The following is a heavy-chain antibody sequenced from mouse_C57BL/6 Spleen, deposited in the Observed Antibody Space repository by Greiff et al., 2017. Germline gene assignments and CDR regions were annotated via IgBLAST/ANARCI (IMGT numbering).Heavy chain of an antibody. J-gene: IGHJ3*01. CDR2: INPNNGGT. V-gene: IGHV1-26*01. CDR1: GYTFTDYY. D-gene: IGHD2-1*01. CDR3: AREDYYGKGFAY. Sequence: VQLQQSGPELVKPGASVKISCKASGYTFTDYYMNWVKQSHGKSLEWIGDINPNNGGTSYNQKFKGKATLTVDKSSSTAYMELRSLTSEDSAGYYCAREDYYGKGFAYWGQGTLVTVSA.